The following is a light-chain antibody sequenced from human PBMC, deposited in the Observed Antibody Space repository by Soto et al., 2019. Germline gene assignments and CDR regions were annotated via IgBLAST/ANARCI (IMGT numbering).Light chain of an antibody. V-gene: IGKV4-1*01. CDR2: WAS. CDR3: QQRSNWPPSIT. CDR1: QSVLYSSNNKNY. J-gene: IGKJ5*01. Sequence: DIVMTQSPASLAVSLGERATINCKSSQSVLYSSNNKNYLAWYQQKPGQPPKLLIYWASTRESGVPDRFSGSGSGTDFTLTISSLEPEDFAVYYCQQRSNWPPSITFGQGTRLEI.